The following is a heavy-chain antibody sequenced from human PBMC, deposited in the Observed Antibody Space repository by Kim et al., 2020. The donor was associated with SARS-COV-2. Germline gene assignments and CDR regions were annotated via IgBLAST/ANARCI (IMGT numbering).Heavy chain of an antibody. D-gene: IGHD6-19*01. CDR3: AKDTGYSSGGIDY. CDR2: ISWNSGSI. CDR1: GFTFDDYA. Sequence: GGSLRLSCAASGFTFDDYAMHWVRQAPGKGLEWVSGISWNSGSIGYADSVKCRFTISRDNAKNSLYLQMNSLRAEDTALYYCAKDTGYSSGGIDYWGQGTLVTVSS. J-gene: IGHJ4*02. V-gene: IGHV3-9*01.